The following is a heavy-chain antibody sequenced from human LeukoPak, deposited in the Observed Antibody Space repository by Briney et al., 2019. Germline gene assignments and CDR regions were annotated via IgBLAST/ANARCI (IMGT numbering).Heavy chain of an antibody. V-gene: IGHV3-13*01. CDR2: IGTAGDT. D-gene: IGHD3-22*01. Sequence: GGSLRLSCAASGFTFSSYDMHWVRQATGKGLEWVSAIGTAGDTYYPGSVKGRFTISRENAKNSLYLQMNSLRAGDTAVYYCARAKVYYDSCGYYLFDYWGQGTLVTVSS. CDR3: ARAKVYYDSCGYYLFDY. CDR1: GFTFSSYD. J-gene: IGHJ4*02.